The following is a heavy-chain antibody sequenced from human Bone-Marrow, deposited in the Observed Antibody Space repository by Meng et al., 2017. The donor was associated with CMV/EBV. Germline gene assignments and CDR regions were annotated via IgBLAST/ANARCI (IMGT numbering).Heavy chain of an antibody. CDR3: VRGYHGFDS. J-gene: IGHJ4*02. CDR2: SRNKASRYTT. D-gene: IGHD2-15*01. CDR1: GVKFSDPF. V-gene: IGHV3-72*01. Sequence: SCAASGVKFSDPFMDWVRQAPGKGLQWVGRSRNKASRYTTDYAASVKDRFIISRDDSKDSLYLQMNSLKAEDTAVYYCVRGYHGFDSWGQGTLVTVSS.